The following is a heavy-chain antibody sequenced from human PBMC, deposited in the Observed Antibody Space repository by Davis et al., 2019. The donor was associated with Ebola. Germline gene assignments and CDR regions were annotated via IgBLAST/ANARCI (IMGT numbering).Heavy chain of an antibody. CDR3: ASAAVSYYYYGMDV. CDR1: GFTVSSNY. V-gene: IGHV3-7*03. J-gene: IGHJ6*02. D-gene: IGHD2-2*01. CDR2: IKQDGSEK. Sequence: GESLKISCAASGFTVSSNYMSWVRQAPGKGLEWVANIKQDGSEKYYVDSVKGRFTISRDNAKNTLYLQMNSLRAEDTAVYYCASAAVSYYYYGMDVWGQGTTVTVSS.